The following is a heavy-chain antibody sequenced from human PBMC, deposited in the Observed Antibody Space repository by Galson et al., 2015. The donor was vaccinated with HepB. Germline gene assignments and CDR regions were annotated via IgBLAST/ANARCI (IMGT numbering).Heavy chain of an antibody. CDR1: GFTFSGSA. J-gene: IGHJ6*02. V-gene: IGHV3-73*01. CDR3: TRLYYDILTGYYYYGMDV. Sequence: SLRLSCAASGFTFSGSAMHWVRQASGKGLEWVGRIRSKANSYATAYAASVKGRFTISRDDSKNTAYLQMNSLKTEDTAVYYCTRLYYDILTGYYYYGMDVWGQGTTVTVSS. CDR2: IRSKANSYAT. D-gene: IGHD3-9*01.